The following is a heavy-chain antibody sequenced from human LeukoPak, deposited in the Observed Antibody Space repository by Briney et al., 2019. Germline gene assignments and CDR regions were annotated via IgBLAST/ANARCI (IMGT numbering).Heavy chain of an antibody. Sequence: GGSLRLSCAASGFTFSSYWMHWVRQAPGKGLVWVSRINSYGSSTSYADSVKGRFTISRDNAKNTLYLQMNSLRAEDTAVYYCAKDGGGWLQLSFDYWGQGTLVTVSS. CDR3: AKDGGGWLQLSFDY. D-gene: IGHD5-24*01. CDR1: GFTFSSYW. J-gene: IGHJ4*02. CDR2: INSYGSST. V-gene: IGHV3-74*01.